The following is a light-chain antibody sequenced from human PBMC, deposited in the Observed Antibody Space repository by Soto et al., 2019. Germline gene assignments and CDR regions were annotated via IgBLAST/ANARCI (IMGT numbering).Light chain of an antibody. CDR1: SSYVGSYNL. V-gene: IGLV2-23*01. Sequence: QSALTQPASVSGSPGQSITISCTGTSSYVGSYNLVSWYQHHPGKAPKVIIYEGTKRPSGVSHRFSASRSANTASLTISGLQADDEADYYCCSYGGRSTYVFGTGTKVTVL. CDR2: EGT. J-gene: IGLJ1*01. CDR3: CSYGGRSTYV.